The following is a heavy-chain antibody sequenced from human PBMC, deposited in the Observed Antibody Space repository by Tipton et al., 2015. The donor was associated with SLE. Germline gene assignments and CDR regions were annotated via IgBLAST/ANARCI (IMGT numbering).Heavy chain of an antibody. D-gene: IGHD3-22*01. CDR2: IFHSGNT. CDR3: ARTHYYDSGGPVAEYFQL. J-gene: IGHJ1*01. V-gene: IGHV4-4*09. CDR1: GRSISRYY. Sequence: TLSLTCTVSGRSISRYYWNWIRQPPGKGLEWIGYIFHSGNTNYNPSLKSRVTISADTSKNQFSLKLTSVTAADTAVYYCARTHYYDSGGPVAEYFQLWDQGTLVTVSS.